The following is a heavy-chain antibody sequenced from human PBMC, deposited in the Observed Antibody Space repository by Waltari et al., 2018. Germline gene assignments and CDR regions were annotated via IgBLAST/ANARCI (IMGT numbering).Heavy chain of an antibody. CDR2: IYHSGST. CDR3: AREGPLYGGNSGYMDV. V-gene: IGHV4-38-2*02. J-gene: IGHJ6*03. D-gene: IGHD2-21*02. CDR1: GYSISSGYY. Sequence: QVRLQESGPGLVKPSETLSLTCTVSGYSISSGYYWGWIRQPPGKGLEWIGSIYHSGSTYYNPSLKSRVTISVDTSKNQFSLKLSSVTAADTAVYYCAREGPLYGGNSGYMDVWGKGTTVTVSS.